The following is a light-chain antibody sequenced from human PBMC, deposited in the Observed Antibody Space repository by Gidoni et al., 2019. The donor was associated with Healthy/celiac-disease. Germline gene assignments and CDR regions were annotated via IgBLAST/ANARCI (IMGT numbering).Light chain of an antibody. CDR1: QSVLYSSNNKNY. V-gene: IGKV4-1*01. Sequence: DIVMTQSPDSLAVSLGERATINCKSSQSVLYSSNNKNYLAWYQQKPGQPPKLLIYWASTRESGVPDRFSGSGAGTDFTLTISSLQAEDVAVYYCQQEYSTPYTFXXXTKLEIK. J-gene: IGKJ2*01. CDR3: QQEYSTPYT. CDR2: WAS.